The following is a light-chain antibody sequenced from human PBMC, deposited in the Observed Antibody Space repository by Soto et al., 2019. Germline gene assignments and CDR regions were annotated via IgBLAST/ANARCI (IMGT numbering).Light chain of an antibody. Sequence: QSALTQPASVSGSPGQSITISCTGTNSDVLSYDAVSWYQHHPGKAPKLIIYEGTKRPSGISNRFSGPKSGNMAALTSSGLQAEDEADYACCSDAYSNGWVFGGGTKVTVL. CDR1: NSDVLSYDA. J-gene: IGLJ3*02. CDR2: EGT. CDR3: CSDAYSNGWV. V-gene: IGLV2-23*01.